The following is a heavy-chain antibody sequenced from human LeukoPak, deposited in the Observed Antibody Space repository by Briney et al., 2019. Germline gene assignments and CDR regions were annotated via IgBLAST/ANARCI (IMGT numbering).Heavy chain of an antibody. J-gene: IGHJ3*02. CDR3: ARRPIVVVITLFDAFDN. CDR1: GGSISSSSYY. V-gene: IGHV4-39*01. D-gene: IGHD3-22*01. Sequence: PSETLSLTCTVPGGSISSSSYYWGWIRQPPGKGLEWIGSIYYSGSTYYNPSLKSRVTISVDTSKNQFSLKLSSVTAADTAVYYCARRPIVVVITLFDAFDNWGQGTMVTVSS. CDR2: IYYSGST.